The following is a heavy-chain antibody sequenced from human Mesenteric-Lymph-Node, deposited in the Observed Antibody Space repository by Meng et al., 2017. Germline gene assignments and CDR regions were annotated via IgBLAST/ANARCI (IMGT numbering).Heavy chain of an antibody. J-gene: IGHJ4*02. V-gene: IGHV3-7*01. CDR2: IKQDGSEK. CDR1: GFTFSSYW. D-gene: IGHD3-22*01. Sequence: GESLKISCAASGFTFSSYWMTWVRQAPGKGLEWVANIKQDGSEKYYVDSVKGRFTISRDNAKNSLYLRMNSLRAEDTAVYYCARGRTRYYYDGSGYYYFDYWGQGTLVTVSS. CDR3: ARGRTRYYYDGSGYYYFDY.